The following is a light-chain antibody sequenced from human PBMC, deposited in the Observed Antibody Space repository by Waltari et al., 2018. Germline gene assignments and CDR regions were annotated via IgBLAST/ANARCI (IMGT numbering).Light chain of an antibody. Sequence: DIKMTQSPSTLPASVRDRLTIPCRASQYVKNNLAWFQQKPGKAPKVLIHKASRLESGVPSRFSGSGFGTEFILSISSLQPDDFATYYCQEYDSLPITFGGGTKVEIK. J-gene: IGKJ4*01. V-gene: IGKV1-5*03. CDR2: KAS. CDR3: QEYDSLPIT. CDR1: QYVKNN.